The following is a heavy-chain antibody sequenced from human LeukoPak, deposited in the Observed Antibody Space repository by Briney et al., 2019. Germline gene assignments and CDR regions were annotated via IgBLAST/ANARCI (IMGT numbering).Heavy chain of an antibody. V-gene: IGHV3-7*01. D-gene: IGHD3-16*01. Sequence: LPGGSLRLSCAASGFTFSSYWMSWVRQTPGKGLEWVANIKQDGNDKYYVDSVKGRFTISRDNAKNSLYLQMNSLRAEDTAVYYCARESDWGFFDYWGQGTLVTVSS. CDR3: ARESDWGFFDY. CDR1: GFTFSSYW. CDR2: IKQDGNDK. J-gene: IGHJ4*02.